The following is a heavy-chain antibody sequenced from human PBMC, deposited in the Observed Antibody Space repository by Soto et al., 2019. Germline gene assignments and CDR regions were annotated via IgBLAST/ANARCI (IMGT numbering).Heavy chain of an antibody. CDR3: AIIPYYDSSGYYYGMDV. V-gene: IGHV1-18*01. CDR2: VSAYNGNT. CDR1: GYTFTSYG. J-gene: IGHJ6*02. D-gene: IGHD3-22*01. Sequence: GASVKVSCKASGYTFTSYGISWVQQAPGQGLEWMGWVSAYNGNTNYAQKLQGRVTMTTGTSTSTAYMELRSLRSDDTAVYYCAIIPYYDSSGYYYGMDVWGQGTTVTVSS.